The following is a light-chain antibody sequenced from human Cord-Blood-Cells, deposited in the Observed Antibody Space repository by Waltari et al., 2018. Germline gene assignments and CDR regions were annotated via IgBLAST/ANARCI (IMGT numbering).Light chain of an antibody. CDR1: SGSIASNY. Sequence: CTRSSGSIASNYVQWYQQRPGSAPTTVIYEDNQRPSGVPDRFSGSIDSSSNSASLTISGLKTEDEADYYCQSYDSSNWVFGGGTKLTVL. J-gene: IGLJ3*02. V-gene: IGLV6-57*03. CDR2: EDN. CDR3: QSYDSSNWV.